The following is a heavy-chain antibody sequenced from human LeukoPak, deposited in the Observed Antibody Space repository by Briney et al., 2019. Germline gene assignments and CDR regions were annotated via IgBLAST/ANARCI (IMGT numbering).Heavy chain of an antibody. D-gene: IGHD3-9*01. Sequence: GGSLRLSCAASGFTFSSYWMSWVRQAPGKGLEWVANIKQDGSEKYYVDSVKGRFTISRDNAKNSLYLQMNSLRAEDTAVYYCAREDILTGYYTGYYYYGMDVWGQGTTVTVSS. CDR2: IKQDGSEK. CDR3: AREDILTGYYTGYYYYGMDV. V-gene: IGHV3-7*03. CDR1: GFTFSSYW. J-gene: IGHJ6*02.